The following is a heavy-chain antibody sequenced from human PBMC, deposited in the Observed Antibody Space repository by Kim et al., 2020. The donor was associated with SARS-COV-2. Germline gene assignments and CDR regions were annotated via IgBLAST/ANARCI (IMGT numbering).Heavy chain of an antibody. CDR2: MNSNSGNT. V-gene: IGHV1-8*02. CDR1: GYTFTSFD. J-gene: IGHJ4*02. CDR3: ARRNTVPTRTLDY. Sequence: ASVKVSCKASGYTFTSFDINWVRQATGQGLEWVGWMNSNSGNTGSAQKFQGRPTMTRNTSITTAYMELSSLRSEDTAVYYCARRNTVPTRTLDYSGQGTL. D-gene: IGHD4-17*01.